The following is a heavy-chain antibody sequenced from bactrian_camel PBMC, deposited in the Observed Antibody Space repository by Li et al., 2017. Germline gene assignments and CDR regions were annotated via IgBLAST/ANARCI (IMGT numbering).Heavy chain of an antibody. CDR1: GSTRLGC. CDR2: IDSDGNR. D-gene: IGHD1*01. J-gene: IGHJ4*01. Sequence: HVQLVESGGGSVQAGGSLRLSCTISGSTRLGCMGWFRQASGEEREGVATIDSDGNRRYQGSVKGRFTISQGDTKNTVYLQMNSLQPEDSATYYCAATWLRGLCPGLRRPRPWNYWGQGTQVTVS. V-gene: IGHV3S53*01. CDR3: AATWLRGLCPGLRRPRPWNY.